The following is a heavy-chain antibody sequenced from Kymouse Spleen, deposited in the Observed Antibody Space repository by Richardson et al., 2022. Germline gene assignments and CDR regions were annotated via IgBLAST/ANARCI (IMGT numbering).Heavy chain of an antibody. CDR2: ISGSGGST. CDR1: GFTFSSYA. D-gene: IGHD6-19*01. CDR3: AKREAVAGHYYYYGMDV. Sequence: EVQLVESGGGLVQPGGSLRLSCAASGFTFSSYAMSWVRQAPGKGLEWVSAISGSGGSTYYADSVKGRFTISRDNSKNTLYLQMNSLRAEDTAVYYCAKREAVAGHYYYYGMDVWGQGTTVTVSS. V-gene: IGHV3-23*04. J-gene: IGHJ6*02.